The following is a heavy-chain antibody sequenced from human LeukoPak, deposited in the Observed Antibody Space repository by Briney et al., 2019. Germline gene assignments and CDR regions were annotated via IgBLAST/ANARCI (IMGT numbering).Heavy chain of an antibody. J-gene: IGHJ1*01. D-gene: IGHD4-17*01. CDR2: INPNSGGT. CDR1: GYTFTGYY. CDR3: ARVYQSYYGDYGEVYFQH. Sequence: ASVKVSCKASGYTFTGYYMHWVRQAPGQGLEWMGWINPNSGGTNYAQKFQGWVTMTRDTSISTAYMELSRLRSDDTAVYYCARVYQSYYGDYGEVYFQHWGQGTLVTVSS. V-gene: IGHV1-2*04.